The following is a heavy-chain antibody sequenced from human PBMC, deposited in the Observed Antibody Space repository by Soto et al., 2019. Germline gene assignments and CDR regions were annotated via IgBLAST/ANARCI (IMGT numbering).Heavy chain of an antibody. D-gene: IGHD4-17*01. CDR1: GGSFSGYY. J-gene: IGHJ4*02. CDR3: VACDYGDYPRY. Sequence: QVQLQQWGAGLLKPSETLSLTCAVYGGSFSGYYWSWVRQSPRKGLEWIGEINHSGSTNYNPSIKSRLTISLDTPKNQFSLKLSSVTAADTAFYYCVACDYGDYPRYWGQGSLVTVSS. V-gene: IGHV4-34*01. CDR2: INHSGST.